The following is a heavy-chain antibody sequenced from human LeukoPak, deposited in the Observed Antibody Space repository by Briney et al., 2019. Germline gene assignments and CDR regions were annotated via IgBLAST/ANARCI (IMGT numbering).Heavy chain of an antibody. CDR2: IKQDGSEK. J-gene: IGHJ6*04. D-gene: IGHD3-10*02. CDR1: GFTFSSYW. CDR3: AELGITMIGGV. Sequence: GGSLRLSCAASGFTFSSYWMSWVRQAPGKGLEWVANIKQDGSEKYYVDSVKGRFTISRDNAKNPLYLQMNSLRAEDTAVYYCAELGITMIGGVWGKGTTVTISS. V-gene: IGHV3-7*01.